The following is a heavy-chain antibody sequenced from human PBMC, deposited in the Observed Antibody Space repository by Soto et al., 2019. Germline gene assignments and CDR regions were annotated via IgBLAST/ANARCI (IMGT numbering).Heavy chain of an antibody. CDR1: GGTFSSYA. D-gene: IGHD6-13*01. CDR3: ARDKEYSSSWSATNFDY. V-gene: IGHV1-69*13. J-gene: IGHJ4*02. CDR2: IIPIFGTA. Sequence: SVKVSCKASGGTFSSYAISWVRQAPGQGLEWMGGIIPIFGTANYAQKFQGRVTITADESTSTAYMELSSLRSEDTAVYYCARDKEYSSSWSATNFDYWGQGTLVTVSS.